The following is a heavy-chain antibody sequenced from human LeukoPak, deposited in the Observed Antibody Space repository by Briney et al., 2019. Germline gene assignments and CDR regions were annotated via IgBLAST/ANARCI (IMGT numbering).Heavy chain of an antibody. D-gene: IGHD1-26*01. CDR2: ISWNSGSI. CDR1: GFTFDDYA. J-gene: IGHJ4*02. Sequence: GGSLRLSCAASGFTFDDYAMHWVRQAPGKGLEWASGISWNSGSIGYADSVKGRFTISRDNAKNSLCLQMNSLGAEDTALYYCAKGKEWELNGGYFDYWGQGTLVTVSS. V-gene: IGHV3-9*01. CDR3: AKGKEWELNGGYFDY.